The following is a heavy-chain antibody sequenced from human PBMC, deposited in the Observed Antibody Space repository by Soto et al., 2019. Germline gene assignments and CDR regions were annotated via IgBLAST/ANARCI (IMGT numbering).Heavy chain of an antibody. V-gene: IGHV3-21*01. Sequence: LRLSCAASGFTFSSYSMNLVRQAPLKGLEWVSSISSSSSYIYYVDSVKGRFTISRDNAKNSLYLQMNSLRAEDTAVYYCVRDPPRYYGSGSYYNAAVVSYFDLWGRGTLVTVSS. CDR2: ISSSSSYI. J-gene: IGHJ2*01. CDR3: VRDPPRYYGSGSYYNAAVVSYFDL. CDR1: GFTFSSYS. D-gene: IGHD3-10*01.